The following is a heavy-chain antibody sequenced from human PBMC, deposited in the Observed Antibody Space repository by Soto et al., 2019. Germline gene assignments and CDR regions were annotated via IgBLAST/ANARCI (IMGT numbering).Heavy chain of an antibody. CDR1: GSSIGSSYY. CDR2: IHHGGSS. CDR3: ARGYGYSYPFPDY. Sequence: SETLSLTCAVSGSSIGSSYYWGWIRQPPGKGLEWIGTIHHGGSSFYNPSLKSRVTMSVDTSKNQFSLKLRSVTAADTAVYFCARGYGYSYPFPDYWGQGTLVTVSS. V-gene: IGHV4-38-2*01. D-gene: IGHD5-18*01. J-gene: IGHJ4*02.